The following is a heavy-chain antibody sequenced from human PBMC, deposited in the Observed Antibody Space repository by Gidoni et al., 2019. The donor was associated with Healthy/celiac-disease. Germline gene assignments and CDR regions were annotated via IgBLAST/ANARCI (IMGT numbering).Heavy chain of an antibody. J-gene: IGHJ4*02. CDR3: AREELYYYGSGSYSSFDY. Sequence: QVQLVESGGGVFQPGRSRRITCAGSGFTFSSYAMHWVRQAPDKGLEWVSVVSSDGSNKYYADSVKGRFTISRDNSSDTLYLQMNSLRAEDTAVYYCAREELYYYGSGSYSSFDYWGQGTLVTVSS. D-gene: IGHD3-10*01. CDR1: GFTFSSYA. CDR2: VSSDGSNK. V-gene: IGHV3-30-3*01.